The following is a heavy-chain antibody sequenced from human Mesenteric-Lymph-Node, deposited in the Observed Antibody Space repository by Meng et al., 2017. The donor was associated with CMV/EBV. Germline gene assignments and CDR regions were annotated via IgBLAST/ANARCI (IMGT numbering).Heavy chain of an antibody. CDR2: ITSGSGSYI. CDR3: ARMGSGYYGSGSYALDY. D-gene: IGHD3-10*01. V-gene: IGHV3-21*04. Sequence: GESLKISCAASGFNFSSYNMNWVRQAPGKGLEWVSSITSGSGSYIYHADTVKGRFTISRDNAKNSLYLQMNSLRAEDTAVYYCARMGSGYYGSGSYALDYWGQGTLVTVSS. CDR1: GFNFSSYN. J-gene: IGHJ4*02.